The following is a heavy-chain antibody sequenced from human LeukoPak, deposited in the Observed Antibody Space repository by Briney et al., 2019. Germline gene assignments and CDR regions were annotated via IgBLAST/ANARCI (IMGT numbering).Heavy chain of an antibody. CDR3: ARGLVVVVPAAIGWFDP. CDR2: INHSGST. J-gene: IGHJ5*02. V-gene: IGHV4-34*01. Sequence: SETLSLTCAVYGGSFSGYYWSWIRQPPGKGLEWIGEINHSGSTNYNPSLKSRVTISVDTSKNQFSLRLSSVTAADTAVYYCARGLVVVVPAAIGWFDPWGQGTLSPSPQ. CDR1: GGSFSGYY. D-gene: IGHD2-2*01.